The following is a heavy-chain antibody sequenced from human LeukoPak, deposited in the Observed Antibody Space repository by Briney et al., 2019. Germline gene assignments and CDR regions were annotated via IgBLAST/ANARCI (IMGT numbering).Heavy chain of an antibody. CDR2: IYYTGST. CDR3: VRSKSGTYGWFDP. D-gene: IGHD4-17*01. J-gene: IGHJ5*02. CDR1: GGSISGYY. Sequence: PSETLSLTCTVSGGSISGYYWSWIRQPPGKRLEWIGYIYYTGSTNYNPSLKSRVIISVDTSKNQFSLKVSSVTAADTAVYYCVRSKSGTYGWFDPWGQGTLVTVSS. V-gene: IGHV4-59*01.